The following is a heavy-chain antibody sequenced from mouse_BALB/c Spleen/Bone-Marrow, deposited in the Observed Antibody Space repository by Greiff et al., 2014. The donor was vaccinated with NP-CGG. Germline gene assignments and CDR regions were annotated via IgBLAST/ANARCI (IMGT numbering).Heavy chain of an antibody. V-gene: IGHV1-55*01. D-gene: IGHD3-1*01. CDR1: GYNFTSYW. J-gene: IGHJ3*01. CDR2: IYPGSGST. CDR3: ARFSQLGLLAY. Sequence: QVQLKQSGAELVKPGTSVKLSCKASGYNFTSYWINWVKLRPGQGLEWIGDIYPGSGSTNYNEKFKSKATLTVDTSSSTAYMQLISLASEDSALYYCARFSQLGLLAYWGQGTLVTVSA.